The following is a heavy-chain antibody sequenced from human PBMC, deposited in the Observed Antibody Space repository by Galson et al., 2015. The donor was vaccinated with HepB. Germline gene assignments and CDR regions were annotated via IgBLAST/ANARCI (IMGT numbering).Heavy chain of an antibody. J-gene: IGHJ4*02. D-gene: IGHD3-16*02. V-gene: IGHV3-7*01. Sequence: SLRLSCAASGFTFSSYWMSWVRQAPGKGLEWVANIKQDGSEKYYVDSVKGRFTISRDNAKNSLYLQMNSLRAEDTAVYYCARGGRDYVWGSYRYTGLDYWGQGTLVTVSS. CDR1: GFTFSSYW. CDR2: IKQDGSEK. CDR3: ARGGRDYVWGSYRYTGLDY.